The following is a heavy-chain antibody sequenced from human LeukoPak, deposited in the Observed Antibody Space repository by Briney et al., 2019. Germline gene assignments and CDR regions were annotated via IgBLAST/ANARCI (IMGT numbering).Heavy chain of an antibody. J-gene: IGHJ5*02. V-gene: IGHV5-51*01. CDR1: SYNFRNYW. CDR3: ARRNYYDVWFDP. Sequence: AGESLKISCKASSYNFRNYWIGWVRQMPGKGLEWMGIIYPGGSETQYMPSFEGQVTISVDESTSTVYLQWSTLKASNTAMYYCARRNYYDVWFDPWGQGTLVTVSS. CDR2: IYPGGSET. D-gene: IGHD3-16*01.